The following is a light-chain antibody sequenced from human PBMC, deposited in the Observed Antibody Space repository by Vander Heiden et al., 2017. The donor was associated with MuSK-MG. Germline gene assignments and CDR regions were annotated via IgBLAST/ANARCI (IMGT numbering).Light chain of an antibody. CDR2: GTS. V-gene: IGKV3-20*01. Sequence: EIVLTQSPVTLSLSPGQRATLSCRASQGVVTNYFGWYQKKHGQPPRLLIYGTSRRATGIPERFGGSVSGTDFTLTISSLEPEDSAVYYCQQYGNLPYTFGQGTKLEIK. CDR1: QGVVTNY. J-gene: IGKJ2*01. CDR3: QQYGNLPYT.